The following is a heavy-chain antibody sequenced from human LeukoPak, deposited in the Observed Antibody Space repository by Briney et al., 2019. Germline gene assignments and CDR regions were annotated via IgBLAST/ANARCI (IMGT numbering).Heavy chain of an antibody. J-gene: IGHJ4*02. V-gene: IGHV3-9*01. D-gene: IGHD4/OR15-4a*01. CDR2: ISWNSGSI. CDR1: GFTFDDYA. Sequence: RSGGSLRLSCAASGFTFDDYAMHWVRQAPGKGLEWVSGISWNSGSIGYADSVKGRFTISGDNAKNSLYLQMNSLRAEDTALYYCAKDFAGVYGANFDYWGQGTLVTVSS. CDR3: AKDFAGVYGANFDY.